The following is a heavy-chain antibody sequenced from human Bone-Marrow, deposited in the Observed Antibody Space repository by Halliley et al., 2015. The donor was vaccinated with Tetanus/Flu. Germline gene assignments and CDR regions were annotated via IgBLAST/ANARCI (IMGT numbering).Heavy chain of an antibody. V-gene: IGHV4-59*01. CDR2: IYYSGTT. CDR3: AREWDNGSGNYVHFDY. J-gene: IGHJ4*02. Sequence: GSIYYSGTTKYNPSLKSRVIISADTSGNQFSLRRRSGTAADTALYFCAREWDNGSGNYVHFDYWGQGNLVTVSS. D-gene: IGHD3-10*01.